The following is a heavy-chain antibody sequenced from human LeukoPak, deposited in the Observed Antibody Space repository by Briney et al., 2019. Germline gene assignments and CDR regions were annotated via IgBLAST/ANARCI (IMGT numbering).Heavy chain of an antibody. J-gene: IGHJ4*02. V-gene: IGHV3-30*02. CDR2: IRYDGSNK. CDR3: AKEDSSGYYPTYFDY. D-gene: IGHD3-22*01. CDR1: GFTFSSYG. Sequence: GGPLRLSCAASGFTFSSYGMHWVRQAPGKGLEWVAFIRYDGSNKYYADSVKGRFTISRDNSKNTLYLQMNSLRAEDTAVYYCAKEDSSGYYPTYFDYWGQGTLVTVSS.